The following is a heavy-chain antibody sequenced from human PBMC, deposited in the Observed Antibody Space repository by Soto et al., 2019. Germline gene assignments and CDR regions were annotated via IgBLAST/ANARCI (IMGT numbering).Heavy chain of an antibody. V-gene: IGHV1-18*01. Sequence: ASVKVSCKASGYTFTSYVISWVRQAPGQGLEWMGWISAYNGNTNYAQKLQGRVTMTTDTSTSTAYMELRGLRSDDTAVYYCARDLLPYYYYYYKDFWGKGTTVTVSS. J-gene: IGHJ6*03. CDR3: ARDLLPYYYYYYKDF. CDR1: GYTFTSYV. D-gene: IGHD2-15*01. CDR2: ISAYNGNT.